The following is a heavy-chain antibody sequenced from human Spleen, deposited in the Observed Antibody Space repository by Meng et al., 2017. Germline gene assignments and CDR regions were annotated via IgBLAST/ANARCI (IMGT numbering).Heavy chain of an antibody. D-gene: IGHD2/OR15-2a*01. V-gene: IGHV3-66*04. CDR2: VYGDGRT. CDR3: ARRHMHELSDI. J-gene: IGHJ3*02. Sequence: EVQLVGSGGGLVQPGESLRLSCTASGFAVSSTYMSWVRVRQAPGKGLEWVAVVYGDGRTFYADSVKGRFIVSGDNSKNTVCLQMNSLRAEDTAIYYCARRHMHELSDIWGLGTMVTVSS. CDR1: GFAVSSTY.